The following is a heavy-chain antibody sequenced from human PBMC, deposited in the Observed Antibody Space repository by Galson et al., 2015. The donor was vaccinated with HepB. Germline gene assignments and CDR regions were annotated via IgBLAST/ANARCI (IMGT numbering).Heavy chain of an antibody. V-gene: IGHV3-30*04. CDR2: ISYDGSNK. J-gene: IGHJ1*01. CDR1: GFTFSSYA. CDR3: AREKSPRVHSSSWYPGYFQH. Sequence: SLRLSCAASGFTFSSYAMHWVRQAPGKGLEWVAVISYDGSNKYYADSVKGRFTISRDNSKNTLYLQMNSLRAEDTAVYYCAREKSPRVHSSSWYPGYFQHWGQGTLVTVSS. D-gene: IGHD6-13*01.